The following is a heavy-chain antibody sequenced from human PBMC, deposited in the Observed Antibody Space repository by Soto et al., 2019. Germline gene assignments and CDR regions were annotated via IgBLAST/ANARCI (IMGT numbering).Heavy chain of an antibody. V-gene: IGHV1-18*01. D-gene: IGHD1-26*01. Sequence: GASLKVSCKASGYTFTSYGISWVRQAPGQGLEWMGWISAYNGNTNYAQKLQGRVTMTTDTSTSTAYMELRSLRSDDTAVYYCASALIIYSGSYQGSGYYGMDVWGQGTTVTVSS. J-gene: IGHJ6*02. CDR3: ASALIIYSGSYQGSGYYGMDV. CDR2: ISAYNGNT. CDR1: GYTFTSYG.